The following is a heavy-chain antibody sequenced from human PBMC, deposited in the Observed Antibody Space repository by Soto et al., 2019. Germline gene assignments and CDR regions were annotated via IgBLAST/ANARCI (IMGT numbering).Heavy chain of an antibody. D-gene: IGHD2-2*01. J-gene: IGHJ3*02. V-gene: IGHV1-18*01. CDR3: ARDIVVPAAMVWPRAFDI. Sequence: GASVKVSCKASGYTFTSYGISWVRQAPGQGLEWMGWISAYNGNTNYAQKLQGRVTMTTDTSTSTAYMELRSLRSDDTAVYYCARDIVVPAAMVWPRAFDIWGQATIVTVSS. CDR2: ISAYNGNT. CDR1: GYTFTSYG.